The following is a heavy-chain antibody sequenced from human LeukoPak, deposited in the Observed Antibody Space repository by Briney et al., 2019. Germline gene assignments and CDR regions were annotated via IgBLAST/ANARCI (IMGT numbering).Heavy chain of an antibody. CDR2: IKQDGSEK. Sequence: GGSLRLSCTASGFTFSSYWMSWVRQAPGKGLEWVANIKQDGSEKYYVDTVKGRFTISRDNAKNSLYLQMHSLRAEDTAVYYCARPNPSWYDSSGYSYWGQGTLVTVSS. J-gene: IGHJ4*02. CDR3: ARPNPSWYDSSGYSY. D-gene: IGHD3-22*01. V-gene: IGHV3-7*01. CDR1: GFTFSSYW.